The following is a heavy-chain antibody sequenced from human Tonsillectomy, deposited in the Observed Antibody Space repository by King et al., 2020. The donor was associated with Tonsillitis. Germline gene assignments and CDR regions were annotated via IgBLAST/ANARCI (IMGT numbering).Heavy chain of an antibody. J-gene: IGHJ4*02. D-gene: IGHD6-13*01. CDR2: INHSGST. V-gene: IGHV4-34*01. CDR3: ARYRRIAAAAPLLY. CDR1: GGSFSGYY. Sequence: VQLQQWGAGLLKPSETLSLTCAVYGGSFSGYYWSWIRQPPGKGLEWIGEINHSGSTNYNPSLKSRVTISVDTSKNQFSLKLSSVTAADTAVYYCARYRRIAAAAPLLYWGQGTLVTVSS.